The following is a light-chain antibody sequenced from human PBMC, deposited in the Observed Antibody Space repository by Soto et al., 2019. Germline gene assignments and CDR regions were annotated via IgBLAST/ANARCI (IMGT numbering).Light chain of an antibody. CDR1: SSDIGEYSY. Sequence: QSVLTQPASVSGSPGQSITISCTGASSDIGEYSYVSWYQYHPGQAPKLIIYDVSSRPSGVSNRFSGSKSGNTASLTISGLQAEDEADYYCSSFTGSDTLVVFGGGTKLTVL. CDR3: SSFTGSDTLVV. V-gene: IGLV2-14*03. J-gene: IGLJ3*02. CDR2: DVS.